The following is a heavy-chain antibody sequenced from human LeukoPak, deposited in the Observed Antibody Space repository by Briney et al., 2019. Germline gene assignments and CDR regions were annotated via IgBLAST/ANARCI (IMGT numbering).Heavy chain of an antibody. CDR3: ANIIHDFDSWTTYYYFYYMDV. J-gene: IGHJ6*03. Sequence: GGSLRLSCAASGFTFSNSAFNWVRQAPGKGLEWVSTISGSGGTTYYADSVKGRFTISRDNSKSTLYLHMNNLSAEDTAVYYCANIIHDFDSWTTYYYFYYMDVWGKGTTVTVSS. V-gene: IGHV3-23*01. D-gene: IGHD3-3*01. CDR2: ISGSGGTT. CDR1: GFTFSNSA.